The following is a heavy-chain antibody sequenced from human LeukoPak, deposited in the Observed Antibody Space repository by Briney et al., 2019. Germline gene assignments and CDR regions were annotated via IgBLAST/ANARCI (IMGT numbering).Heavy chain of an antibody. J-gene: IGHJ6*02. CDR3: ARYRWPKQLRLPGQGMDV. CDR2: IWYDGSNK. V-gene: IGHV3-33*01. D-gene: IGHD5-18*01. CDR1: GFTFSSYG. Sequence: GGSLRLSCAASGFTFSSYGMHWVRQAPGNGLEWVAVIWYDGSNKYYVDSVKGRFTISRDNSKNTLYLQMNSLRAEDTAVYYCARYRWPKQLRLPGQGMDVWGQGTTVTVSS.